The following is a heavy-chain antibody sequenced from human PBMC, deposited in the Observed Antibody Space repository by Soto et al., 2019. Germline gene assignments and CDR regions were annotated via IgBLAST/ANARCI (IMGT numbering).Heavy chain of an antibody. D-gene: IGHD3-16*02. J-gene: IGHJ3*01. CDR2: IIPILGIA. V-gene: IGHV1-69*02. Sequence: NVSCKASGGTFSSYTISWVRQAPGQGLEWMGRIIPILGIANYAQKFQGRVTITADKSTSTAYMELSSLRSEDTAVYYCARRDPWGSYRSFDAFDVWGQGTMVTVSS. CDR3: ARRDPWGSYRSFDAFDV. CDR1: GGTFSSYT.